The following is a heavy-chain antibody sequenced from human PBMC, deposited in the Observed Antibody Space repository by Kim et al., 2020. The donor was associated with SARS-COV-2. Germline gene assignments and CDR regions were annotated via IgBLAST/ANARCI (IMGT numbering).Heavy chain of an antibody. V-gene: IGHV1-18*04. D-gene: IGHD3-10*01. J-gene: IGHJ6*02. CDR3: ARGEGSGSPTFYYYYYGMDV. Sequence: ASVKVSCKASGYTFTSYGISWVRQAPGQGLEWMGWISAYNGNTNYAQKLQGRVTMTTDTSTSTAYMELRSLRSDDTAVYYCARGEGSGSPTFYYYYYGMDVWGQGTTVTVSS. CDR2: ISAYNGNT. CDR1: GYTFTSYG.